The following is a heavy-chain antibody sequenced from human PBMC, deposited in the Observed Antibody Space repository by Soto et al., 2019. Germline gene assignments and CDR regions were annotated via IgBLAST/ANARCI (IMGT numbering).Heavy chain of an antibody. CDR2: IYYSGST. V-gene: IGHV4-31*03. Sequence: SETLSLTCTVSGGSISSGGYYWSWIRQHPGKGLEWIGYIYYSGSTYYNPSLKSRVTISVDTSKNQFSLKLSSVTAADTAVYYCARSIAEGRPRYYYYYYMDVWGKGTTVTVSS. CDR3: ARSIAEGRPRYYYYYYMDV. D-gene: IGHD6-6*01. J-gene: IGHJ6*03. CDR1: GGSISSGGYY.